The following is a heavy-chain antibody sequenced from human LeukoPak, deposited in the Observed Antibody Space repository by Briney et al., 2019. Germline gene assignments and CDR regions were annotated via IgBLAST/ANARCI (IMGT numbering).Heavy chain of an antibody. CDR3: TRDGGPYNLYDY. V-gene: IGHV3-49*03. D-gene: IGHD1-1*01. J-gene: IGHJ4*02. CDR1: GFTFGDYA. Sequence: GGSLRLSCTASGFTFGDYAMSWIRQAPGKGLEWVGFIRSKAYGETADYAASVKGRFTISRDDSKAIAYLQMNSLKTEDTAVYHCTRDGGPYNLYDYGGRGTLVTVSS. CDR2: IRSKAYGETA.